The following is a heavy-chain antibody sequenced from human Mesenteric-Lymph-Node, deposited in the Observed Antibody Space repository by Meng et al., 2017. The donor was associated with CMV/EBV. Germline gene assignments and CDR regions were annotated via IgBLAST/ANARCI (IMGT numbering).Heavy chain of an antibody. CDR1: GFTFSSYS. D-gene: IGHD6-13*01. CDR2: ISSSSSYI. CDR3: AKGLIAAADTSGAFDI. Sequence: GESLKISCAASGFTFSSYSMNWVRQAPGKGLEWVSSISSSSSYIYYADSVKGRFTISRDNAKNSVFLQMNSLRAEDTAVYYCAKGLIAAADTSGAFDIWGQGTMVTVSS. J-gene: IGHJ3*02. V-gene: IGHV3-21*01.